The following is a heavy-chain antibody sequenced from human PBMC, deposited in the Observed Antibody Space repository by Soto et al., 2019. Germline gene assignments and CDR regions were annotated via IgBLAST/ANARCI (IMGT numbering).Heavy chain of an antibody. D-gene: IGHD2-2*01. CDR1: XXXXXGXX. CDR2: INPKTGXX. CDR3: AIYHLELFRFDY. J-gene: IGHJ4*02. V-gene: IGHV1-2*02. Sequence: ASVKVSCKXSXXXXXGXXXXWVRQAPGQGLEWMGWINPKTGXXNYXQXXXXXXXXXXXTSIXXAYVELTRLRSDDTAMYYCAIYHLELFRFDYWGQGTLVTVSS.